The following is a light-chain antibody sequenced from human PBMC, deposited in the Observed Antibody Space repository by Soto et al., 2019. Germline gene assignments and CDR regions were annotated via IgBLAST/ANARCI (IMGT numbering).Light chain of an antibody. CDR3: QQSYTALSIT. CDR1: ESINRH. J-gene: IGKJ5*01. CDR2: AAS. V-gene: IGKV1-39*01. Sequence: DIQMTQSPSSLSVSVGDRVTITCRASESINRHLNWYQQQPGRAPKLLIYAASSLQNGVPSRFRGGGSGTDFTLIITNLQPEDFATYYCQQSYTALSITFGQGTRLEIK.